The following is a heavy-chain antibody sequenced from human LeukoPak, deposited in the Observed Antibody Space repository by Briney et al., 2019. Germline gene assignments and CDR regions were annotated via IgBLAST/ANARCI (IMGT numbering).Heavy chain of an antibody. J-gene: IGHJ4*02. Sequence: GEPLKISCKGSGYSFTSYWIGWVRQMPGKGLEWMGIIYPGDSDTRYSPSFQGQVTISADKSISTAYLQWSSLKASDTAMYYCARQYCSSTSCYGRFDYWGQGTLVTVSS. CDR2: IYPGDSDT. CDR3: ARQYCSSTSCYGRFDY. V-gene: IGHV5-51*01. D-gene: IGHD2-2*01. CDR1: GYSFTSYW.